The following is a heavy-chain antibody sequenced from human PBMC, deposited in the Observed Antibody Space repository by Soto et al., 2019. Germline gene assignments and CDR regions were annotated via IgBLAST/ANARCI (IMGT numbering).Heavy chain of an antibody. CDR2: IIPIFGTA. Sequence: QVQLVQSGAEVKKPGSSVKVSCKASGGTFSSYAISWVRRAPGQGLEWMGGIIPIFGTANYAQKFQGRVTITADESTSTAYMELSSLRSEDTAVYYCARVGGGSIAARPYYYYGMDVWGQGTTVTVSS. CDR3: ARVGGGSIAARPYYYYGMDV. D-gene: IGHD6-6*01. J-gene: IGHJ6*02. CDR1: GGTFSSYA. V-gene: IGHV1-69*01.